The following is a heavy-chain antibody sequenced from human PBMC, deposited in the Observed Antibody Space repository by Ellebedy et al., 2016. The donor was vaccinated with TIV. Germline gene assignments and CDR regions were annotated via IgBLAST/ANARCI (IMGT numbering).Heavy chain of an antibody. CDR3: ARGAGNWNDAYWFDP. CDR2: IYYSGST. J-gene: IGHJ5*02. D-gene: IGHD1-1*01. CDR1: GGSISSYY. Sequence: GSLRLXCTVSGGSISSYYWSWIRQPPGKGLEWIGYIYYSGSTNYNPSLKSRVTISVDTSKNQFSLKLSSVTAADTAVYYCARGAGNWNDAYWFDPWGQGTLVTVSS. V-gene: IGHV4-59*01.